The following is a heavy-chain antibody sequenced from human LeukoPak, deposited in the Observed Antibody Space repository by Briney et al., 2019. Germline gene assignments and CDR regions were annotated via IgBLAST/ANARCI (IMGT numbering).Heavy chain of an antibody. D-gene: IGHD1-7*01. CDR2: ISGSGDST. J-gene: IGHJ4*02. V-gene: IGHV3-23*01. CDR1: GFTFSTYV. CDR3: AKGNCRYFDY. Sequence: PGGSLRLSCAASGFTFSTYVMSWVRQAPGKGLEWVSAISGSGDSTYYADSVKGRFTVSRDNSQNTLYLQMNSLGADDTAVYYCAKGNCRYFDYWGQGTLVTVSS.